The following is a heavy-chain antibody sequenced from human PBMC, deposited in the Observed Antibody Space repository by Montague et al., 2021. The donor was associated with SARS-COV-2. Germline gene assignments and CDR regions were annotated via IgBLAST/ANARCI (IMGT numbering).Heavy chain of an antibody. CDR2: INHSGST. Sequence: SETLSLTCAVYGGSFSGYYWSWIRQPPGKGLEWIGEINHSGSTNYNPSLKSRVTISVDTSKNQFSLELSSVTAADTAVYYCARALPGTTLYYSYYGMDVWGQGTTVTVSS. CDR3: ARALPGTTLYYSYYGMDV. J-gene: IGHJ6*02. CDR1: GGSFSGYY. D-gene: IGHD4-17*01. V-gene: IGHV4-34*01.